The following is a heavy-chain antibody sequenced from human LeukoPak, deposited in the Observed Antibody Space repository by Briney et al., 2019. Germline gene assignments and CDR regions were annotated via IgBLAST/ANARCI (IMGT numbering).Heavy chain of an antibody. Sequence: ASVKVSCKASGYTFTSYGISWVRQAPGQGLEWMGWISAYNGNTNYAQKLQGRVTMTTDTYTSTAYMELRSLRSDDTAVYHCASATNSSGWWYDAFDIWGQGTMVTVSS. D-gene: IGHD6-19*01. CDR3: ASATNSSGWWYDAFDI. CDR2: ISAYNGNT. J-gene: IGHJ3*02. CDR1: GYTFTSYG. V-gene: IGHV1-18*01.